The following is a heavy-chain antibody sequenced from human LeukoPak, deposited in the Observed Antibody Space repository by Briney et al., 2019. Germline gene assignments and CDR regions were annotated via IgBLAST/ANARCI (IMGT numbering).Heavy chain of an antibody. V-gene: IGHV3-11*01. D-gene: IGHD5-24*01. Sequence: GGSLRLSCAASGFTFSDYYMSWIRQPPGKGLEWVSYISSSGTTIYYADSVRGRFTVSRDNAKNSLYLQMDSLSAEDTAVYYCASLQGINRWGQETLVTVSS. CDR3: ASLQGINR. J-gene: IGHJ4*02. CDR2: ISSSGTTI. CDR1: GFTFSDYY.